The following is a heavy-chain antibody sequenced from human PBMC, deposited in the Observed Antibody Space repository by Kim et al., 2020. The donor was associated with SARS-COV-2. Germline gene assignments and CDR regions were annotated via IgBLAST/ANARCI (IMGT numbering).Heavy chain of an antibody. CDR2: IYHGGST. J-gene: IGHJ2*01. CDR3: ARGSIAAAGGGSWSFDI. CDR1: GGSISSSYW. Sequence: SETLSLTCAVSGGSISSSYWWCVVRQPPGKGVGCRGIIYHGGSTNNNPSLKSRATISVHKSKHQFSLKLSSVTAADTAVYYCARGSIAAAGGGSWSFDIWGRGSLVTVSS. V-gene: IGHV4-4*02. D-gene: IGHD6-13*01.